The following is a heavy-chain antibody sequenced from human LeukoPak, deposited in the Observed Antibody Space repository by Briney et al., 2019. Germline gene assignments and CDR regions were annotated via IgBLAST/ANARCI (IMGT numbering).Heavy chain of an antibody. V-gene: IGHV1-8*01. J-gene: IGHJ4*02. CDR2: KNPNSGNS. CDR1: GYTFTNYD. CDR3: AREGLDY. Sequence: ASVKVSCKASGYTFTNYDINWVRQAPGQGLEWMGYKNPNSGNSAYAQKFQGRVTITTDAPITTAYMELSGLRFEDTALYYCAREGLDYWGQGTLVTVSS.